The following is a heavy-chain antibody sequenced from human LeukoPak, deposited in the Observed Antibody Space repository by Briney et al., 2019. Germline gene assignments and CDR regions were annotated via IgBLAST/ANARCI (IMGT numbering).Heavy chain of an antibody. D-gene: IGHD4-17*01. CDR1: GFTFSSYA. Sequence: PGGSLRLSCAASGFTFSSYAMSWVRQAPGKGLMWVSRINTHGNITSYADSVKGRFTISRDNVKNVVYLQMNSLRGEDTAVYYCTVTTGFYWGQGTLVSVSS. V-gene: IGHV3-74*01. J-gene: IGHJ4*02. CDR2: INTHGNIT. CDR3: TVTTGFY.